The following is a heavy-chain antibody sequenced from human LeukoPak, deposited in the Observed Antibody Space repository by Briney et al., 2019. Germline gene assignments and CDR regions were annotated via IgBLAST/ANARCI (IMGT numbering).Heavy chain of an antibody. CDR2: IYYSGST. CDR1: GGSISSSSYY. D-gene: IGHD3-10*01. CDR3: ARRSYYGSGSYFERGGFDP. J-gene: IGHJ5*02. V-gene: IGHV4-39*07. Sequence: SETLSLTCTVSGGSISSSSYYWGWIRQPPGKGLEWIGSIYYSGSTYYNPSLKSRVTISVDTSKNQFSLKLSSVTAADTAVYYCARRSYYGSGSYFERGGFDPWGQGTLVTVSS.